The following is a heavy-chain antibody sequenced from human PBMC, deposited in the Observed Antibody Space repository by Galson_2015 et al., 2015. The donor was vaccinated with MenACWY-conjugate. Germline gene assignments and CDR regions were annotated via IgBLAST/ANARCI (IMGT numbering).Heavy chain of an antibody. CDR2: INQDGSDI. D-gene: IGHD3-10*01. CDR1: GFKFGSYY. V-gene: IGHV3-7*03. Sequence: SLRLSCAASGFKFGSYYMGWVRQAPEKGLEWVAHINQDGSDIRYADSVRGRFIISRDTAKSSVDLQMNSLGGDDTALYFCVRVLYRAFDFWGQGTMVTVSS. CDR3: VRVLYRAFDF. J-gene: IGHJ3*01.